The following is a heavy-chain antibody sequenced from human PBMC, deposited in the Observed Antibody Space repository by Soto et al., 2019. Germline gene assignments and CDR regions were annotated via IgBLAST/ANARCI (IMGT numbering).Heavy chain of an antibody. Sequence: EVQLLESGGGLVQPGGSLRLSCAASGFTFSSYAMSWVRQAPGKGLEWVSAISGSGGSTYYADSVKGRFTISSDNSKNTLYLQMNSLRAEDTAVYYCAKGSNWSYAGGAYDIWRQGTMFTVSS. J-gene: IGHJ3*02. V-gene: IGHV3-23*01. CDR1: GFTFSSYA. CDR2: ISGSGGST. CDR3: AKGSNWSYAGGAYDI. D-gene: IGHD1-7*01.